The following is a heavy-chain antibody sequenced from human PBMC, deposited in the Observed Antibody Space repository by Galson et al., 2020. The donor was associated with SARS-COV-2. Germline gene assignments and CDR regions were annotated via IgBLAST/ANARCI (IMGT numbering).Heavy chain of an antibody. D-gene: IGHD3-22*01. Sequence: GESLKISCAASGFTFSSYAMSWVRQAPGKGLEWVSAISGSGGSTYYADSVKGRFTTSRDNSKNTLYLQMNSLRAEDTAVYYCAKDGRSDTAMVWAYYYDSSGTYYFDYWGQGTLVTVSS. V-gene: IGHV3-23*01. J-gene: IGHJ4*02. CDR2: ISGSGGST. CDR3: AKDGRSDTAMVWAYYYDSSGTYYFDY. CDR1: GFTFSSYA.